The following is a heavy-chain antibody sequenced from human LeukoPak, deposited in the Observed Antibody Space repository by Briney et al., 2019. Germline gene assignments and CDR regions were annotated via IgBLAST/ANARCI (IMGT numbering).Heavy chain of an antibody. CDR3: ARNKYSSGWYLDY. CDR1: GGSISSYY. D-gene: IGHD6-19*01. Sequence: SETLSLTCTVSGGSISSYYWSWIRQPPGKGLEWIGYIYYGGSTNYNPSLKSRVTISVDTSKNQFSLKLSSVTAADTAVYYCARNKYSSGWYLDYWGQGTLVTVSS. V-gene: IGHV4-59*08. CDR2: IYYGGST. J-gene: IGHJ4*02.